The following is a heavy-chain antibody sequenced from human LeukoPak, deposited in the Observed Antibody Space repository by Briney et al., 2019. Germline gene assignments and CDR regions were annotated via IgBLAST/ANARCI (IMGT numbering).Heavy chain of an antibody. V-gene: IGHV4-61*02. CDR2: IYSSGST. D-gene: IGHD3-10*01. CDR3: ASFTMVRDFDY. CDR1: GYSVSSGSYY. J-gene: IGHJ4*02. Sequence: SETLSLTCTVSGYSVSSGSYYWSWIRQATGKGLEWIGGIYSSGSTNYNPSRKSPVSISVDTTTHQFYLKLTSVTAADTAVYYCASFTMVRDFDYWGQGTLVTVSS.